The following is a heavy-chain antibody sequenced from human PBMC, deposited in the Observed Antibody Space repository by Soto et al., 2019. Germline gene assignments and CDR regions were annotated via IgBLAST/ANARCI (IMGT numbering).Heavy chain of an antibody. CDR1: GDSVSSNSVA. Sequence: PSQTLSLTCVISGDSVSSNSVAWNWIRQSPSRGLEWLGRTYYRSKWYNNYAVSVKGRITINPDTSKNQFSLQLNSVSPEDTAVYYCASLHSGASDSYDVWGQGTMVTVSS. V-gene: IGHV6-1*01. D-gene: IGHD2-15*01. CDR3: ASLHSGASDSYDV. CDR2: TYYRSKWYN. J-gene: IGHJ3*01.